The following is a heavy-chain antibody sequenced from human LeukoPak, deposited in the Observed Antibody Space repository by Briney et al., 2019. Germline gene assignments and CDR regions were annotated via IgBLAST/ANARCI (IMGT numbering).Heavy chain of an antibody. CDR3: AKSGCSSTSCYLNY. J-gene: IGHJ4*02. Sequence: GGSLRLSCAASGFTFSSYEMNWVRQAPGKGLEWVSYISSSGSTIYYADSVKGRFTISRDNSKNTLYLQMNTLRTEDTAVYYCAKSGCSSTSCYLNYWGPGTLVTVSS. D-gene: IGHD2-2*01. V-gene: IGHV3-48*03. CDR1: GFTFSSYE. CDR2: ISSSGSTI.